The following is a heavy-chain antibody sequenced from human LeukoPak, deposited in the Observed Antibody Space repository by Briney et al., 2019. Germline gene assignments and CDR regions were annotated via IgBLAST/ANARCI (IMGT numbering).Heavy chain of an antibody. CDR1: GFTFSSYG. V-gene: IGHV3-30*02. J-gene: IGHJ4*02. CDR3: AKQSYGGNPTFDY. Sequence: AGGSLRLSCAASGFTFSSYGMHWVRQAPGKGLEWVAFIRYDGSNKYYADSVKGRFTISRDNSKNTLYLQMNSLRAEDTAVHYCAKQSYGGNPTFDYWGQGTLVTVSS. CDR2: IRYDGSNK. D-gene: IGHD4-23*01.